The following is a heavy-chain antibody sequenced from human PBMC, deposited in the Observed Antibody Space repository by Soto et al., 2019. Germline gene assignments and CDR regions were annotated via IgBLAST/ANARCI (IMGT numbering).Heavy chain of an antibody. CDR1: GFTFSSYA. J-gene: IGHJ4*02. V-gene: IGHV3-23*01. CDR3: AKDLYSDSSGYVFDY. D-gene: IGHD3-22*01. Sequence: EVQLLESGGGLVQPGGSLRLSCAASGFTFSSYAMSWVRQAPGKGLEWVSAISGSGGSTYYADSVKGRFTISRDNSKNTLYLQMNSLRAEETAVYYCAKDLYSDSSGYVFDYWGQGTLVTVSS. CDR2: ISGSGGST.